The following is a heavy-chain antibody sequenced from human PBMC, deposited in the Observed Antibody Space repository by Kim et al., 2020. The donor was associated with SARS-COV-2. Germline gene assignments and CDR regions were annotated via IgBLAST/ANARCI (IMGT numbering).Heavy chain of an antibody. CDR2: IKSKTDGGTT. J-gene: IGHJ3*02. CDR1: GFTFSNAW. CDR3: TTDESVTMIVVVNDAFDI. V-gene: IGHV3-15*01. D-gene: IGHD3-22*01. Sequence: GGSLRLSCAASGFTFSNAWMSWVRQAPGKGLEWVGRIKSKTDGGTTDYAAPVKGRFTISRDDSKNTLYLQMNSLKTEGTAVYYCTTDESVTMIVVVNDAFDIWGQGRMVTVSS.